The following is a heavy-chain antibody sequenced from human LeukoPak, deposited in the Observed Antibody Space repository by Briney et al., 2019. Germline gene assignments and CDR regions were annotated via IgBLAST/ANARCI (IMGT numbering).Heavy chain of an antibody. Sequence: ASVKVSCKASGYTFTNFYMHWVRQAPGQGLEWMGIINPSRYSTTYAQKFQGRVTMTRDTSTSTVYMELSSLRSEDTAVYYCARDLSYGDGPLDYWGQGALVTVSS. CDR1: GYTFTNFY. D-gene: IGHD5-18*01. CDR2: INPSRYST. CDR3: ARDLSYGDGPLDY. J-gene: IGHJ4*02. V-gene: IGHV1-46*01.